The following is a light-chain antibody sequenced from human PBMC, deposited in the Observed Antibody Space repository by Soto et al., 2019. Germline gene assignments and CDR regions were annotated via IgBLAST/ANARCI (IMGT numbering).Light chain of an antibody. V-gene: IGKV1-12*01. CDR1: QGISSS. Sequence: DIQMTQSPPSVSASVGDNVTVSCRASQGISSSLAWYQQKPGKAPKLLIYGASTVQSGVPSRFSGSGSATAFTLTISSLQPEDFATCYCQQGDKFPLTFGQGTRVDIK. CDR3: QQGDKFPLT. J-gene: IGKJ2*01. CDR2: GAS.